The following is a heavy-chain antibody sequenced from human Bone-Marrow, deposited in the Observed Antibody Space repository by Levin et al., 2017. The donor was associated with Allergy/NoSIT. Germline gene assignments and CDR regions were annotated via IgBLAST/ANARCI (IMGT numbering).Heavy chain of an antibody. CDR1: GYPFSDYF. V-gene: IGHV1-2*02. D-gene: IGHD3-10*01. Sequence: GESLKISCKASGYPFSDYFIHWVRQAPGQGLEWLGWPIPSSGATKYPQKFQGRVTLTRDTSINTAYMEFSRLTSDDTAVYYCAREAGSICRGVKDPKYFDFWGQGTLVTVSS. CDR2: PIPSSGAT. CDR3: AREAGSICRGVKDPKYFDF. J-gene: IGHJ4*02.